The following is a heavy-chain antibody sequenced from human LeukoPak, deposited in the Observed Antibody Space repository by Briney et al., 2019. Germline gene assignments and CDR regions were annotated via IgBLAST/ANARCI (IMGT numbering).Heavy chain of an antibody. CDR1: GDSVSSNSAA. Sequence: PSPTLSLPCAISGDSVSSNSAAWNWIRPSPSRGLEWLGRTYYRSKWYNDYAVSVKSRITINPDTSKNQFSLQLNSVTPEDTAVYYCARERLEGWGNYFDYWGQGTLVTVSS. V-gene: IGHV6-1*01. CDR2: TYYRSKWYN. D-gene: IGHD7-27*01. J-gene: IGHJ4*02. CDR3: ARERLEGWGNYFDY.